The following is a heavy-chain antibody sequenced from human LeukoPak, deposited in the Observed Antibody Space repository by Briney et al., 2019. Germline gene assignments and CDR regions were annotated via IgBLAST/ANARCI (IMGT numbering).Heavy chain of an antibody. CDR2: IWHDGSKE. V-gene: IGHV3-33*01. CDR3: AGDTPPAGGYYFEY. D-gene: IGHD1-26*01. J-gene: IGHJ4*02. Sequence: GRSLTLSCAASGFSFSTYGMHWVRQAPDTGLEWVALIWHDGSKEYYADSVRGRFTVSRDNSKDTLYLEMNSLRADDTAVYHCAGDTPPAGGYYFEYWGQGALVTVSS. CDR1: GFSFSTYG.